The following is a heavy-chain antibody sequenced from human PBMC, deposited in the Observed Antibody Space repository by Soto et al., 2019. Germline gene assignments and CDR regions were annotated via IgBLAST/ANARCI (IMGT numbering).Heavy chain of an antibody. J-gene: IGHJ4*02. Sequence: PXGTLSLTCTVSGGSISSGDYYGSWIRQPPGKGLEWIGTIDYSGDTSYNPSLRGRVTISADTSKNQFSLRLSSVSVADTAVYYCARRPPLYALESSRFDIWGQGAQVTVSS. CDR1: GGSISSGDYY. D-gene: IGHD3-9*01. V-gene: IGHV4-39*01. CDR3: ARRPPLYALESSRFDI. CDR2: IDYSGDT.